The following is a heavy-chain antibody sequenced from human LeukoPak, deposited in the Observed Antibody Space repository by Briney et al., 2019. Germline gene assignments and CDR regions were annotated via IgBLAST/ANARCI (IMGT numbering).Heavy chain of an antibody. D-gene: IGHD3-10*01. CDR1: GYTFTSYD. CDR3: ARGRGGGHFDY. J-gene: IGHJ4*02. V-gene: IGHV1-8*01. Sequence: ASVKVSCKASGYTFTSYDINWVRQAAGQGLEWMGWINPNTGTTDYAQKFQGRVTVTRDTSISTAYMDLSSLRSDDTGVYYCARGRGGGHFDYWGQGTLVTVSS. CDR2: INPNTGTT.